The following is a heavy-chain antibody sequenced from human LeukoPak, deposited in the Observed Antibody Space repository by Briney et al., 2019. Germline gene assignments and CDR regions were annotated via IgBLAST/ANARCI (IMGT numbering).Heavy chain of an antibody. J-gene: IGHJ3*02. CDR3: ASLVRQFTAAFDI. Sequence: GGSLRLSCAASGFTFSDYYMTWIRQAPGKGLEWLTYISTSSSDTRYADSVKGRFTISRDNAKNSLYLQMNSLRAEDTALYYCASLVRQFTAAFDIWGQGTMVTDSP. D-gene: IGHD3-10*01. CDR1: GFTFSDYY. CDR2: ISTSSSDT. V-gene: IGHV3-11*03.